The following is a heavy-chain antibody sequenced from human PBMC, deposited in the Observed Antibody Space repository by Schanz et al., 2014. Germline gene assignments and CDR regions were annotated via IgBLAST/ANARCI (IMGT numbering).Heavy chain of an antibody. J-gene: IGHJ4*02. D-gene: IGHD2-21*02. V-gene: IGHV3-9*01. CDR1: GFTFDDHA. Sequence: EVQLVESGGGLVQPGRSLRLSCAASGFTFDDHAMHWVRQVPGKGLEWVSGISWNSGNIAYADSVKGRFTISRDNAKKSMYMQMNSLRPEDTALYYCAKVQTHTLYGGNSCFDYWGQGTLVTVSS. CDR2: ISWNSGNI. CDR3: AKVQTHTLYGGNSCFDY.